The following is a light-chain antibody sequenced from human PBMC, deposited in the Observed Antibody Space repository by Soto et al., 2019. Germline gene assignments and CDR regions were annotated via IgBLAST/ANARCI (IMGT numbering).Light chain of an antibody. Sequence: EIVLTQSPGTLSLSPGEGATVSCRASQSVVSNLAWYQQKPGQAPRLLIYGASTRATGIPDRFSGSGSGTEFTLTISSLQSGDFAVYYRQQYNRWPFTFGPGTKVDIK. CDR2: GAS. J-gene: IGKJ3*01. V-gene: IGKV3-15*01. CDR3: QQYNRWPFT. CDR1: QSVVSN.